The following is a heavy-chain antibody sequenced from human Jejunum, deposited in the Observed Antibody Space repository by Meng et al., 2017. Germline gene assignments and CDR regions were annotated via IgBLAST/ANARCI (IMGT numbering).Heavy chain of an antibody. CDR1: GGSIPSTSYY. D-gene: IGHD3-10*01. J-gene: IGHJ4*02. CDR3: VREFTHGSGRLLPRYFDR. Sequence: LQGRGPELLTPSETLARTCCVSGGSIPSTSYYWGVIRQPPGKQLEWIGTIYYSGTTYYNPSLKSRVTISVDTSKNQFSLRLNSVTAADTAVYYCVREFTHGSGRLLPRYFDRWGQGTLVTVSS. V-gene: IGHV4-39*07. CDR2: IYYSGTT.